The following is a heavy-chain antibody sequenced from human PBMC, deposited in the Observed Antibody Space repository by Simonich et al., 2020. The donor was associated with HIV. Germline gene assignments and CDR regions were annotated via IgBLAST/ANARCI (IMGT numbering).Heavy chain of an antibody. Sequence: EVQLVESGGGLVKPGGSLRLSCAASGFTFRTYVMSWVRQAPGRGREWVSPISSSSSYIYDADSLKGRFTISRDNAKDSLDLQMSSLRAEDTAVYYCARLSFGEPYWGQGTMVTVSS. D-gene: IGHD3-10*01. CDR2: ISSSSSYI. CDR3: ARLSFGEPY. V-gene: IGHV3-21*01. CDR1: GFTFRTYV. J-gene: IGHJ3*01.